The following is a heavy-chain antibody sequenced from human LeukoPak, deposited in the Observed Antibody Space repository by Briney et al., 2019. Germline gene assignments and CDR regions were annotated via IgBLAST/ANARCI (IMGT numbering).Heavy chain of an antibody. CDR3: ARNGRAWWELPYFHY. Sequence: SETLSLTCTVSGGSNSSSGYYWGWIRQPPGKGLEWIGSFYYSGTTYYNPSLRSRVTISVDTSKNQFSLKLSSVTAADTAMYFCARNGRAWWELPYFHYWGQGTLVTVSS. CDR2: FYYSGTT. D-gene: IGHD1-26*01. V-gene: IGHV4-39*07. J-gene: IGHJ4*02. CDR1: GGSNSSSGYY.